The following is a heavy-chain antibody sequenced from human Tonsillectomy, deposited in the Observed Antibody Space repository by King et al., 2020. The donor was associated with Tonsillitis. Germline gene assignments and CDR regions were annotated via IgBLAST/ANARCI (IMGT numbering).Heavy chain of an antibody. Sequence: EVQLVESGGGLVKPGGSQRLSCAASGFTFSSYSMNWVRQAPGKGLEWVPSISSSSIHIYYADSVKGRFTISRDNAKNSLYLQMNSLRAEDTAVYYCARDHYDSWGQGTLVTVSS. CDR1: GFTFSSYS. J-gene: IGHJ4*02. D-gene: IGHD3-22*01. V-gene: IGHV3-21*01. CDR2: ISSSSIHI. CDR3: ARDHYDS.